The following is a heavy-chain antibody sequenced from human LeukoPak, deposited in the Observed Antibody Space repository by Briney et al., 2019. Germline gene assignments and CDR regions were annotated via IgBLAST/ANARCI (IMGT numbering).Heavy chain of an antibody. CDR2: INAGGSTI. Sequence: GGSLRLSCVASGFSFSEYEMNWVRQAPGKGLEWISYINAGGSTIRYAASVRGRFTISRDNAKNSLYLQMNNLRAEDTGIYYCARTTLSGAPRDWGQGSQVTISS. V-gene: IGHV3-48*03. D-gene: IGHD1-26*01. CDR3: ARTTLSGAPRD. CDR1: GFSFSEYE. J-gene: IGHJ4*02.